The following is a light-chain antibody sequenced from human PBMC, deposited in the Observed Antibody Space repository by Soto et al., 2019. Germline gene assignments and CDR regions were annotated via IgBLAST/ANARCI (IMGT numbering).Light chain of an antibody. CDR3: SSYAGYSTSGV. J-gene: IGLJ2*01. Sequence: QSVLTQPASVSGSPGQSITISCTGTSSDVGSYNLVSWYQQRPGKAPKLIIYEANKRPSGVSNRFSGSKSGNTASLTISGLQAEDEAEYYCSSYAGYSTSGVFGGGTQLTVL. V-gene: IGLV2-23*01. CDR1: SSDVGSYNL. CDR2: EAN.